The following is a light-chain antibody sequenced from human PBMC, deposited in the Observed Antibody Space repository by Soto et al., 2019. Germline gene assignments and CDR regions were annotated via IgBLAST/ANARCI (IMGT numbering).Light chain of an antibody. CDR2: GVS. Sequence: QSALTQPASVSGSPGQSITISCTGTSSDVGGYNYVSWYQQHPGKAPKLMIYGVSNRPSGVSNRFSGSKSGNTASLTISGLQAEDEADYYCTSYANSSVVFGGGTKVTV. CDR3: TSYANSSVV. CDR1: SSDVGGYNY. J-gene: IGLJ3*02. V-gene: IGLV2-14*01.